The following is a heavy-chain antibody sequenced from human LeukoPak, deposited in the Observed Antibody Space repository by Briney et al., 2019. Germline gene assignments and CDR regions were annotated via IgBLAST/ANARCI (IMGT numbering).Heavy chain of an antibody. CDR3: ARDHSNWNYAPDF. CDR1: GYTFTRYG. Sequence: ASVRVSCKASGYTFTRYGISWVRQAPGQGLQWLGWISASNGNTDYAQKFRDRVTMSTDTSTGTAYLDVRSLTSDDTAVYYCARDHSNWNYAPDFWGQGTLVIVSS. CDR2: ISASNGNT. D-gene: IGHD1-7*01. J-gene: IGHJ4*02. V-gene: IGHV1-18*01.